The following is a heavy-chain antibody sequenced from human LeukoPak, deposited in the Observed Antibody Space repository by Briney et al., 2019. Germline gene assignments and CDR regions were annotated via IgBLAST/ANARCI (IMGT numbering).Heavy chain of an antibody. CDR2: INSDGSST. V-gene: IGHV3-74*01. J-gene: IGHJ6*03. CDR3: ARSTSHYYYYYMDV. Sequence: GGSLRLSCAASGFTFSTYWMNWVRQPPGKGLVWVSRINSDGSSTTYADSVMGRFTISRDNATNTLFLQMNSLRADDTAVYYCARSTSHYYYYYMDVWGKGTTVTISS. CDR1: GFTFSTYW.